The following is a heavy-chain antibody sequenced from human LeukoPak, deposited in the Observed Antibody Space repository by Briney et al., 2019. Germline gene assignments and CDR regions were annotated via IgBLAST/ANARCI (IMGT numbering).Heavy chain of an antibody. CDR3: AKPPPAYYYYYMDV. Sequence: GGSLRLSCAASGFTVSSNYMSWVRQAPGKGLEWVSGISGSGGSTYYADSVKGRFTISRDNSKNTLYLQMNSLRAEDTAVYYCAKPPPAYYYYYMDVWGKGTTVTVSS. V-gene: IGHV3-23*01. J-gene: IGHJ6*03. CDR1: GFTVSSNY. CDR2: ISGSGGST.